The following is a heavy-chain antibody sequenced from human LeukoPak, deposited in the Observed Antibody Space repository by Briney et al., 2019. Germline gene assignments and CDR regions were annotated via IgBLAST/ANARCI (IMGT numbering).Heavy chain of an antibody. J-gene: IGHJ3*02. CDR3: ARAPSWYEAAFDI. CDR2: IYYSGST. V-gene: IGHV4-59*01. Sequence: SVTLSLTCTVSGGSISSYYWSWIRQPPGKGLEWIGYIYYSGSTNYNPSLKSRVTISVDTSKNQFSLKLSSVTAADTAVYYCARAPSWYEAAFDIWGQGTMVTVSS. CDR1: GGSISSYY. D-gene: IGHD6-13*01.